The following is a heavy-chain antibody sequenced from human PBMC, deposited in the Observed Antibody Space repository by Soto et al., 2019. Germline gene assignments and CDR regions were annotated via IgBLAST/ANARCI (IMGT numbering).Heavy chain of an antibody. CDR3: AGGNYYGSGSYGRAFVP. V-gene: IGHV1-69*02. CDR1: GGTFSSYT. Sequence: QVQLVQSGAEVKKPGSSVKVSCKASGGTFSSYTISWVRQAPGQGLEWMGRIIPILGIANYAQKFQGRVTITADKSPSTAYMELSSMRSEDTAVYYCAGGNYYGSGSYGRAFVPWGQGTLVPVSS. J-gene: IGHJ5*02. CDR2: IIPILGIA. D-gene: IGHD3-10*01.